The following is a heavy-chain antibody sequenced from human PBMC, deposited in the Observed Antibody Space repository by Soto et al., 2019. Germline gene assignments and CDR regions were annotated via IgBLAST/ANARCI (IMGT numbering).Heavy chain of an antibody. CDR1: GFTFSNAW. CDR2: IKSKTDGGTT. CDR3: TTDRFIGKWWQLLRPKTYYYYGMDV. D-gene: IGHD2-15*01. J-gene: IGHJ6*02. Sequence: PGGSLRLSCAASGFTFSNAWMSWVRQAPGKGLEWVGRIKSKTDGGTTDYAAPVKGRFTISRDDSKNTLYLQMNSLKTEDTAVYYCTTDRFIGKWWQLLRPKTYYYYGMDVWGQGTTVTVSS. V-gene: IGHV3-15*01.